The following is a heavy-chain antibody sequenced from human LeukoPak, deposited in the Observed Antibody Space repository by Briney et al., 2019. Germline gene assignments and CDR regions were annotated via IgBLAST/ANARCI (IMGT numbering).Heavy chain of an antibody. J-gene: IGHJ4*02. CDR1: GFTFSNFA. CDR3: ARFVGFLEWYFDF. D-gene: IGHD3-3*01. Sequence: GGSLRLSCAASGFTFSNFAMTWVRQAPGKGLEWVSTISGNGATTYYADSVKGHFTISRDNSKNTLFLQMNGLTAEDTAVYYCARFVGFLEWYFDFWGQGTLVTVSS. CDR2: ISGNGATT. V-gene: IGHV3-23*01.